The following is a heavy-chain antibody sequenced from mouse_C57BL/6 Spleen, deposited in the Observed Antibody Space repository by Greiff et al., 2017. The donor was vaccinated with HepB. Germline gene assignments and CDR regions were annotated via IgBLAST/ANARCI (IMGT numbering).Heavy chain of an antibody. V-gene: IGHV5-17*01. D-gene: IGHD1-1*01. CDR3: AKGGSYYYGSSPFAY. Sequence: EVKLVESGGGLVKPGGSLKLSCAASGFTFSDYGMHWVRQAPEKGLEWVAYISSGSSTIYYADTVKGRFTISRDNAKNTLFLQMTSLRSEDTAMYYCAKGGSYYYGSSPFAYWGQGTLVTVSA. J-gene: IGHJ3*01. CDR2: ISSGSSTI. CDR1: GFTFSDYG.